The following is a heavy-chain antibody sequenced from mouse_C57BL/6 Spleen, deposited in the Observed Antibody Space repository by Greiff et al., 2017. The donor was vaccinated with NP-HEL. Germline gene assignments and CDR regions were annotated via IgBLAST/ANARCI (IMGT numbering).Heavy chain of an antibody. D-gene: IGHD2-4*01. CDR2: IDPSDSYT. Sequence: QVQLQQPGAELVMPGASVKLSCKASGYTFTSYWMQWVKQRPGQGLEWIGEIDPSDSYTNYNQKFKGKATLTVDTSSSTAYMQLSSLTSEDSAVYYCARGWGLRRSYYAMDYWGQGTSVTVSS. CDR3: ARGWGLRRSYYAMDY. J-gene: IGHJ4*01. CDR1: GYTFTSYW. V-gene: IGHV1-50*01.